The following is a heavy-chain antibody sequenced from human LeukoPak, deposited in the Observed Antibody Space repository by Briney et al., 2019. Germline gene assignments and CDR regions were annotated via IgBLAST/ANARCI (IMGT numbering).Heavy chain of an antibody. Sequence: GRSLRLSCAASGFTFDDYAMHWVRQAPGKGLEWVSGISWNSGSIGYADSVKGRFTISRDNAKNTLYLQMNSLRAEDTAVYYCAKGWGCTNGVCSIIDYWGQGTLVTVSS. V-gene: IGHV3-9*01. CDR1: GFTFDDYA. J-gene: IGHJ4*02. D-gene: IGHD2-8*01. CDR3: AKGWGCTNGVCSIIDY. CDR2: ISWNSGSI.